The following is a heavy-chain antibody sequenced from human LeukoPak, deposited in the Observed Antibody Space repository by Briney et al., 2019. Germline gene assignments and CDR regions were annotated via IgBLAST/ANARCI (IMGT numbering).Heavy chain of an antibody. CDR2: ISGSGSGGST. J-gene: IGHJ4*02. Sequence: GGSLRLSCAASGFTFGSSAMSWVRQAPGKGLEWVSSISGSGSGGSTYYADSVKGRFTISRDNSKNTLYLQMNSLRAEDTAVYYCAKAGYNRFDYWGQGTLVTVSS. CDR3: AKAGYNRFDY. V-gene: IGHV3-23*01. CDR1: GFTFGSSA. D-gene: IGHD5-24*01.